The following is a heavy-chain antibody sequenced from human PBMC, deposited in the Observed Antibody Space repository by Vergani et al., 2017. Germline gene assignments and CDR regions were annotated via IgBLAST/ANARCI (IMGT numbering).Heavy chain of an antibody. V-gene: IGHV4-38-2*02. J-gene: IGHJ4*02. Sequence: QVQLQESGPGLVKPSETLSLTCTVSNYSISRGYFWGWIRRPPGKGLEWIASFHHTGMTYNNPSLKSRVTISVETSKNLISLKLNSVTAADTALYYCARMGGYDEGDAFRIGYFDSWGPGILVTVSS. D-gene: IGHD3-22*01. CDR2: FHHTGMT. CDR1: NYSISRGYF. CDR3: ARMGGYDEGDAFRIGYFDS.